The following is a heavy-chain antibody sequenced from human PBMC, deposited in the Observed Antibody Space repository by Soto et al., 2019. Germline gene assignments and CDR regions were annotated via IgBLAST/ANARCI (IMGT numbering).Heavy chain of an antibody. D-gene: IGHD2-2*01. Sequence: SETLSLTCTVSGGSTSSYYWSWIRQPAGKGLEWIGRIYTSGSTNYNPSLKSRVTMSVDTSKNQFSLKLSSVTAADTAVYYCARGACSSTSCHFGFDYWGQGTLVTVSS. CDR3: ARGACSSTSCHFGFDY. V-gene: IGHV4-4*07. CDR2: IYTSGST. CDR1: GGSTSSYY. J-gene: IGHJ4*02.